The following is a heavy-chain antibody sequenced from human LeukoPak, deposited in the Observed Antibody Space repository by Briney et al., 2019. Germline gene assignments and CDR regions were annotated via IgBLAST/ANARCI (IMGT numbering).Heavy chain of an antibody. CDR3: ARAMATITDDAFDI. D-gene: IGHD5-24*01. Sequence: GGSLRLSCAASGFTFSDYYMSWIRQAPGKGLEWVSYISSSGSTIYYADSVKGRFTISRDNAKNPLYLHMNSLRAEDTAVYYCARAMATITDDAFDIWGQGTMVTVSS. CDR1: GFTFSDYY. V-gene: IGHV3-11*01. J-gene: IGHJ3*02. CDR2: ISSSGSTI.